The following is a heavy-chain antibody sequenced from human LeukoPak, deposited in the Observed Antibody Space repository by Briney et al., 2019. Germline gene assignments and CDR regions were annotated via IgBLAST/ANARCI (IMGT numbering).Heavy chain of an antibody. CDR2: IGTAGDT. CDR3: ARANPARYYYYMDV. CDR1: GFTFSSYV. V-gene: IGHV3-13*01. J-gene: IGHJ6*03. Sequence: GGSLRLSHAASGFTFSSYVMHWVRQATAKGLEWVSAIGTAGDTYYPGSVKGRFTISRENAKNSLYLQMNSLRAGDTAVYYCARANPARYYYYMDVWGKGTTVTVSS. D-gene: IGHD2-2*01.